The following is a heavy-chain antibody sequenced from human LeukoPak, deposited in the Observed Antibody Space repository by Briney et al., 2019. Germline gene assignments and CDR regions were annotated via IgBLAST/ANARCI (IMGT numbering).Heavy chain of an antibody. Sequence: SETLSLTCSVSGGSISRSSYYWGWIRQPPGKGLEWIGSVDSSGNAYYTPSLKSRVTLSVDTSETQLSPRLSSVTAADTAVYYCARINYDFWSGYSLDYYYYYYMDVWGKGTTVTVSS. CDR2: VDSSGNA. CDR1: GGSISRSSYY. D-gene: IGHD3-3*01. J-gene: IGHJ6*03. CDR3: ARINYDFWSGYSLDYYYYYYMDV. V-gene: IGHV4-39*07.